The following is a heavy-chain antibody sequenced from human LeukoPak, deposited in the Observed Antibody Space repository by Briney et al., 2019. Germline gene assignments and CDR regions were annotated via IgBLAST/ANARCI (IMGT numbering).Heavy chain of an antibody. D-gene: IGHD6-19*01. Sequence: GASVKVSCKASGGTFSSYAISWVRQAPGRGLERMGGIIPIFGTANYAQKFQGRVTITADESTSTAYMELSSLRSEDTAVYYCARCTRFGGWYCNDYWGQGTLVTVSS. CDR2: IIPIFGTA. CDR3: ARCTRFGGWYCNDY. CDR1: GGTFSSYA. J-gene: IGHJ4*02. V-gene: IGHV1-69*01.